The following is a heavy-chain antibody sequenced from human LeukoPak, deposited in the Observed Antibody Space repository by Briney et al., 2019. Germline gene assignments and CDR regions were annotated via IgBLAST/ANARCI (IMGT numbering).Heavy chain of an antibody. V-gene: IGHV3-23*01. CDR2: ISDGGGDT. D-gene: IGHD2-15*01. CDR1: GFTFSSYG. CDR3: AKNGDRGAYCSGGSCYPYYYYYMDV. Sequence: PGGSLRLSCAASGFTFSSYGMSWVRQAPGKGLQWVSAISDGGGDTDYADSVKGRFTISRDNSKNTLSLQMNSLRAEDTAIYYCAKNGDRGAYCSGGSCYPYYYYYMDVWGKGTTVTISS. J-gene: IGHJ6*03.